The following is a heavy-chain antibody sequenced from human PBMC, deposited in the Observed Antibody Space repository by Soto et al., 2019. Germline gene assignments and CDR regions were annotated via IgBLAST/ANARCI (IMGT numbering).Heavy chain of an antibody. CDR2: ISAYDDST. CDR3: ARDSPLANDFWSCYYPNLDS. D-gene: IGHD3-3*01. CDR1: GYTFTSYG. J-gene: IGHJ4*02. V-gene: IGHV1-18*01. Sequence: ASVKVSCKASGYTFTSYGITWVRQAPGQGLEWMGWISAYDDSTNYAQKFQGRVTMTTDTSTSTAYLELGSLRSDDTAVYYCARDSPLANDFWSCYYPNLDSWGQGTLVTVSS.